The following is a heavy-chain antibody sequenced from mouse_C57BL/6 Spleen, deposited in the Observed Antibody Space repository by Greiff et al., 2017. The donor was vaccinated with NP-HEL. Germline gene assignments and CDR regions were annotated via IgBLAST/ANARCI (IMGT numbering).Heavy chain of an antibody. V-gene: IGHV1-81*01. CDR2: IYPRSGNT. J-gene: IGHJ1*03. CDR1: GYTFTSYG. CDR3: ARCGYEDYWYFDV. Sequence: VQLQQSGAELARPGASVKLSCKASGYTFTSYGISWVKQRTGQGLEWIGEIYPRSGNTYYNEKFKGKATLTADKSSSTAYMELRSLTSEDSAVYFCARCGYEDYWYFDVWGTGTTVTVSS. D-gene: IGHD2-2*01.